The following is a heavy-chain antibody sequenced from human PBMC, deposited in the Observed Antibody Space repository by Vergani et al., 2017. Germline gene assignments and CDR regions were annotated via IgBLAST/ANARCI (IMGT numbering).Heavy chain of an antibody. V-gene: IGHV3-23*01. CDR3: AKANPRNSGYDYLYYYHAMDV. Sequence: EVQLLESGGDLVQPGGSLRLSCAASGFTFNHYAMNWVRQAPGQGLEWVSGISGSGGSTYYAGSVKGRFTISRDSSKNTRYLQMNSLSAGDTAVYYCAKANPRNSGYDYLYYYHAMDVWGQGTTVTFSS. J-gene: IGHJ6*02. D-gene: IGHD5-12*01. CDR1: GFTFNHYA. CDR2: ISGSGGST.